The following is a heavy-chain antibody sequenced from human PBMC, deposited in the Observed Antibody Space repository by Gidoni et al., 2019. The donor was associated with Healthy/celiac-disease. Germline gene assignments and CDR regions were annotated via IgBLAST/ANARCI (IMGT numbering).Heavy chain of an antibody. V-gene: IGHV1-18*01. Sequence: QVQLVQSGAEVKKPGASVKVSCKASGYTFTSYGLSWVRQTPGQGLEWMGWISAYNGNTNYAQKLQGRVTMTTDTSTSTAYMELRSLRSDDTAVYYCARGEKGAAAYYYYGMDVWGQGTTVTVSS. CDR1: GYTFTSYG. CDR2: ISAYNGNT. D-gene: IGHD2-2*01. CDR3: ARGEKGAAAYYYYGMDV. J-gene: IGHJ6*02.